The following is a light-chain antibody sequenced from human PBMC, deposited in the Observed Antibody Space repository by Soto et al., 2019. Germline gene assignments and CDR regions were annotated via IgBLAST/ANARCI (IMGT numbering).Light chain of an antibody. CDR3: QQYHNWPPVT. CDR2: AAS. CDR1: QSVKSS. J-gene: IGKJ5*01. V-gene: IGKV3-15*01. Sequence: EIVMTQSPATLSVSPGERATLSCRASQSVKSSLAWYQQKPGQAPRLLIYAASTRATGIPARFSDSGSGTEFTLTIASLQSEDFAVYYCQQYHNWPPVTFGQGTRLEIK.